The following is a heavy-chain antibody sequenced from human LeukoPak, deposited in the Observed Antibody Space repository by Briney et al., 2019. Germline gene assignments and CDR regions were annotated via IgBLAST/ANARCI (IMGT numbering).Heavy chain of an antibody. CDR3: AKGAGSFDI. CDR1: GFTFDDYA. J-gene: IGHJ3*02. D-gene: IGHD2-15*01. CDR2: ISWNSGDI. Sequence: PGGSLRLSCAASGFTFDDYAMHWVRQAPGKGLEWVSGISWNSGDIGYAESVKGRFTVSRDNAKNSLYLQMNSLTVEDTALYYCAKGAGSFDIWGQGTMVTVSS. V-gene: IGHV3-9*01.